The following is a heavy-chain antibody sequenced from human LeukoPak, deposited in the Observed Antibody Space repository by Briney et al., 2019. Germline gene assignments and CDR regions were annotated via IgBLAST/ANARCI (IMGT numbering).Heavy chain of an antibody. Sequence: SETLSLTCTVSGGSISSYYWSWIRQPPGKGLEWIGYIYYSGSTNYNPSLKSRVTISVDTSKNQFSLKLRSVTAADTAVYFCAKERQVAGSNWFDPWGQGTLVTVSS. CDR1: GGSISSYY. CDR3: AKERQVAGSNWFDP. D-gene: IGHD2-15*01. J-gene: IGHJ5*02. CDR2: IYYSGST. V-gene: IGHV4-59*12.